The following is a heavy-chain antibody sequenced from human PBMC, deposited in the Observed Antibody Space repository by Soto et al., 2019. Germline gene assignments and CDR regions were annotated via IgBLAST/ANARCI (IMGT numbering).Heavy chain of an antibody. V-gene: IGHV4-31*03. D-gene: IGHD1-26*01. CDR2: IYFSGST. CDR3: ASGRQWGDFDY. CDR1: GGFISSGGYY. Sequence: QVQLQESGPGLVKPSQTLSLTCTVSGGFISSGGYYWSWIRQHPGKGLEWIGYIYFSGSTYYNVSLKSRVIISVDTSKNQFSLKLSSVTAADTAVYYCASGRQWGDFDYWGQGTLVTVSS. J-gene: IGHJ4*02.